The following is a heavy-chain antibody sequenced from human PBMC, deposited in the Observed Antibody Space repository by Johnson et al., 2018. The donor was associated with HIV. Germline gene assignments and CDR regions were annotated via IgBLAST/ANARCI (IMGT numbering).Heavy chain of an antibody. D-gene: IGHD1-26*01. CDR1: GFIFSDSW. V-gene: IGHV3-74*01. Sequence: VLLVESGGGLVQPGGSLRLSCAASGFIFSDSWMHWVRQAPGKGLVWVSRINKDGSATSYADSVKGRFTISRDNAKNTMYLQMNSLRAEDTALYYCARDRLREGYAFDIWGQGTMVTVSS. CDR2: INKDGSAT. CDR3: ARDRLREGYAFDI. J-gene: IGHJ3*02.